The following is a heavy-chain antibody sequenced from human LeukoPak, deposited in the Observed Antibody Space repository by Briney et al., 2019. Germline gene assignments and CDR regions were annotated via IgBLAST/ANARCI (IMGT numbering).Heavy chain of an antibody. Sequence: GGSLRLSCEVFGFTFSTSAMSWVRQAPGKGLEWVGHIKSKTDGGTTDYAAPVKGRFTISRDDSKNTLYLQINSLKTEDTAVYYCTTLYGSGSYYWGQGTLVTVSS. CDR1: GFTFSTSA. V-gene: IGHV3-15*01. J-gene: IGHJ4*02. CDR3: TTLYGSGSYY. D-gene: IGHD3-10*01. CDR2: IKSKTDGGTT.